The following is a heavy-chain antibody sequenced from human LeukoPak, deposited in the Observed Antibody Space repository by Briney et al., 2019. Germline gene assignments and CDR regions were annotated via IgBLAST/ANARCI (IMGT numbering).Heavy chain of an antibody. CDR1: GFTFSSYA. CDR3: AKDQGIVVVNTNWFDP. CDR2: ISGSGGST. J-gene: IGHJ5*02. V-gene: IGHV3-23*01. D-gene: IGHD3-22*01. Sequence: GGSLRLSCAASGFTFSSYAMSWVRQAPGKGLEWVSAISGSGGSTYYADSVKGRFTISRDNSKNTLYLQMNSLRAEDTAVYYCAKDQGIVVVNTNWFDPWGRGTLVTVSS.